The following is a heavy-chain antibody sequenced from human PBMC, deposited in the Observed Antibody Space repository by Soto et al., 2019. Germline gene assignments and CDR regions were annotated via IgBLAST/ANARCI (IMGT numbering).Heavy chain of an antibody. V-gene: IGHV1-46*01. CDR1: GDTFTSYY. J-gene: IGHJ5*02. CDR2: INPHGGST. CDR3: ARSSGGNFGIIIEGSNWFDP. D-gene: IGHD3-3*01. Sequence: XSVKVSCKAPGDTFTSYYLNWVRQAPGQGLEWMGVINPHGGSTKYAQKFQGRITMTRDTSRSTVYMELSSLRSDDTAIYYCARSSGGNFGIIIEGSNWFDPWGQGTLVTVSS.